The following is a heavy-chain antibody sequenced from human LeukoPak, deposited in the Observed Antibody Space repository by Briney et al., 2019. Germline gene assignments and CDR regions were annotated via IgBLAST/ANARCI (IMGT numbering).Heavy chain of an antibody. CDR3: ARDREVVVGATYGYFDF. Sequence: GGSLRLSCAASGFTFDDYGMSWVRQAPGKGLEWFSGINWNGGSTGYADSVKGRFTSSRDNAKDSLYLQMNSLRAEDTAVYYCARDREVVVGATYGYFDFWGQGTLVTVSS. CDR2: INWNGGST. J-gene: IGHJ4*02. CDR1: GFTFDDYG. V-gene: IGHV3-20*04. D-gene: IGHD1-26*01.